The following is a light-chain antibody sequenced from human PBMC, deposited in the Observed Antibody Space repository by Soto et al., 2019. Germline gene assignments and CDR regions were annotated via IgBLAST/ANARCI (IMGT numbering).Light chain of an antibody. J-gene: IGKJ5*01. Sequence: DIQMTQSPSSLSASVGDRVTITCRASESISRHLNWYQQKPGKAPNLLICAASTLQNGVPSRFSGSGSGTDFTLTISSLQPEDFATYYCQQSYSTLSISFGQGTRLEIK. CDR2: AAS. CDR1: ESISRH. CDR3: QQSYSTLSIS. V-gene: IGKV1-39*01.